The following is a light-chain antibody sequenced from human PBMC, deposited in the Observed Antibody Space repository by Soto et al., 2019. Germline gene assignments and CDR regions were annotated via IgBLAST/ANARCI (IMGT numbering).Light chain of an antibody. J-gene: IGLJ1*01. V-gene: IGLV3-25*02. CDR1: ELPKEY. Sequence: SYDLTQPPSVSVSPGQTARITCSGDELPKEYAYWYQQEPGQAPLLVIYKDTERPSGIPERFSASSSGTTVTLTISGVQAEDEGDYYCLSADSSRLYVFGTGTKVTVL. CDR3: LSADSSRLYV. CDR2: KDT.